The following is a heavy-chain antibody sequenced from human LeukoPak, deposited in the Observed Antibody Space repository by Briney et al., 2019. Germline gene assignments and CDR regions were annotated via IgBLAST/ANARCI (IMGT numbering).Heavy chain of an antibody. J-gene: IGHJ4*02. D-gene: IGHD3-10*01. CDR2: ISYDGSNK. V-gene: IGHV3-30-3*01. Sequence: GGSLRLSCAASGFTFSSYAMHWVRQAPGKGLEWVAVISYDGSNKYYADSVKGRFTISRDNSKNTLYLQMNSLRAEDTAVYYCAKDFRISRLGLWFGESPDPYFDYWGQGTLVTVSS. CDR3: AKDFRISRLGLWFGESPDPYFDY. CDR1: GFTFSSYA.